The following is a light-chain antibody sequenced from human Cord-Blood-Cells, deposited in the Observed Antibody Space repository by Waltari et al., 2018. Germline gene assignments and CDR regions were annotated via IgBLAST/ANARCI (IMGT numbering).Light chain of an antibody. Sequence: EIVMTQSPATLSVSPGERATLSCRASQSFSSNLAWYQQQPGQAPRLLIYGASTRATGIPARFSGSGSETEFTLTISSLQSEDFAVYYCQQYNNWPFTFGPGTKVDIK. CDR3: QQYNNWPFT. J-gene: IGKJ3*01. CDR2: GAS. V-gene: IGKV3-15*01. CDR1: QSFSSN.